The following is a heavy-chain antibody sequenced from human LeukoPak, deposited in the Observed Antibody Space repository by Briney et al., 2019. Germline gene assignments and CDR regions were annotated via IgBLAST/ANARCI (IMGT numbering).Heavy chain of an antibody. CDR1: GFTFSSYA. J-gene: IGHJ6*03. CDR3: AKDKGYWYYDFWSGYYDTYYYYYYMDV. V-gene: IGHV3-23*01. Sequence: GGSLRLSCAASGFTFSSYAMSWVRPAPGKGLDWVSAISGSGGSTYYADSVKGRFTISRDNSKNTLYLQMNSLRAEDTAVYYCAKDKGYWYYDFWSGYYDTYYYYYYMDVWGKGTTVTVSS. CDR2: ISGSGGST. D-gene: IGHD3-3*01.